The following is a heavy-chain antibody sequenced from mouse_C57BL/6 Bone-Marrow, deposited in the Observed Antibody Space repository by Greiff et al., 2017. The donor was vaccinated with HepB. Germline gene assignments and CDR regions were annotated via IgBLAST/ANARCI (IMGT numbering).Heavy chain of an antibody. J-gene: IGHJ1*03. V-gene: IGHV1-81*01. CDR2: IYPRSGNT. D-gene: IGHD1-1*01. CDR1: GYTFTSYG. CDR3: ANYYGSSYLYWYFDV. Sequence: QVQLKQSGAELARPGASVKLSCKASGYTFTSYGISWVKQRTGQGLEWFGEIYPRSGNTYYNEKFKGKATLTADKSSSTAYMELRSLTSEDSAVYFCANYYGSSYLYWYFDVWGTGTTVTVSS.